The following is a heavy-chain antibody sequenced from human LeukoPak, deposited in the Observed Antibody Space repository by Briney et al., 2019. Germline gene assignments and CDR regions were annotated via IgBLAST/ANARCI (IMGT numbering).Heavy chain of an antibody. V-gene: IGHV4-59*01. CDR3: ARTGTYGDYAEY. CDR1: GGSISSYY. Sequence: SETLSFTCTVFGGSISSYYWSWIRQPPGKGLEWIGYIYYSGSTNYNPSLKSRVTISVDTSKNQFSLKLSSVTAADTAVYYCARTGTYGDYAEYWGQGTLVTVSS. J-gene: IGHJ4*02. CDR2: IYYSGST. D-gene: IGHD4-17*01.